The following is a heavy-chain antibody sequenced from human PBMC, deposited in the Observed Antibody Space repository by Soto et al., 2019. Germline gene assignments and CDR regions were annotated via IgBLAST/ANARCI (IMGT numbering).Heavy chain of an antibody. Sequence: GGSLRLSCAASGFSFSGYAMHWVRQAPGKGLEWVAIISYDGSNDYYVDSVKGRFTISRDNAKNSLYLQMSSLTAEDSALYYCSRSLDYWGQGALVTVSS. V-gene: IGHV3-30*03. CDR3: SRSLDY. CDR2: ISYDGSND. J-gene: IGHJ4*02. CDR1: GFSFSGYA.